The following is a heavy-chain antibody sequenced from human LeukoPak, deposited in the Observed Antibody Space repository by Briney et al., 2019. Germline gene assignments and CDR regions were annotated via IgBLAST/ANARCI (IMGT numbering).Heavy chain of an antibody. D-gene: IGHD3-16*01. Sequence: SETLSLTCTVSGDSIRSYYWSWIRQPPGKGLEWIGNIHYSGSIKYNPSLESRVTISVDTSKNQFSLRVTSLTAADTAVYYCARLGALHDAFDVWGQGTLVTVSS. CDR1: GDSIRSYY. CDR3: ARLGALHDAFDV. V-gene: IGHV4-59*12. J-gene: IGHJ3*01. CDR2: IHYSGSI.